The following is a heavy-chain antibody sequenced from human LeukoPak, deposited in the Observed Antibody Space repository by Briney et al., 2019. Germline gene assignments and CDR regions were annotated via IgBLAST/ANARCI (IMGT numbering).Heavy chain of an antibody. D-gene: IGHD3-22*01. CDR2: ISAFNGNT. Sequence: ASVKVSCKASGYTFTDYVISWVRQAPAQGLEWMGWISAFNGNTNYAQKLQGRVTMTTDTSTSTAYMDLRGLRSDDTAVYYCARGYYDSSGYFKNPVYWGQGTLVTVSS. V-gene: IGHV1-18*01. CDR3: ARGYYDSSGYFKNPVY. J-gene: IGHJ4*02. CDR1: GYTFTDYV.